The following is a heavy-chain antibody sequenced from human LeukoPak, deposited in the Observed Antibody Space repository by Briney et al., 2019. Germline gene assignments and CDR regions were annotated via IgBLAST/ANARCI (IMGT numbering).Heavy chain of an antibody. CDR2: INTIGST. CDR3: ARTPRRSIAVAMNSGYHYYMDV. J-gene: IGHJ6*03. CDR1: GGSISSYF. V-gene: IGHV4-4*07. Sequence: SETLSLTCIVSGGSISSYFWSWIRQPAGKGLEWIGRINTIGSTNYNPSLKSRVTMSIDTSKNQFSLKVTSVTAADTAVYYCARTPRRSIAVAMNSGYHYYMDVWGKGTTVTVSS. D-gene: IGHD6-19*01.